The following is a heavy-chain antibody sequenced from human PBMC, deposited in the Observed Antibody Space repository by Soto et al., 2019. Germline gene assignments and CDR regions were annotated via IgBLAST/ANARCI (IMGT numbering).Heavy chain of an antibody. J-gene: IGHJ5*02. V-gene: IGHV1-18*01. D-gene: IGHD2-2*01. Sequence: VKVSCKASGYTFTSYGISWVRQAPGQGLEWMGWISAYNGNTNYAQKLQGRVTMTTDTSTSTAYMELRSLRSDDTAVYYCARDIVVVPAGWWFDPWGQGTLVTVSS. CDR3: ARDIVVVPAGWWFDP. CDR2: ISAYNGNT. CDR1: GYTFTSYG.